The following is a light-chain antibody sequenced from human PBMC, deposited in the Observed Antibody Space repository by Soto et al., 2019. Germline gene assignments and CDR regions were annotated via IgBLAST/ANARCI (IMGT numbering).Light chain of an antibody. CDR1: SSDVGRYNY. CDR3: SAYAGSDTDV. CDR2: EVS. J-gene: IGLJ1*01. V-gene: IGLV2-8*01. Sequence: QSALTQPPSASGSPGQSVTISCTGTSSDVGRYNYVSWYQQHPGKAPKVIIYEVSKRPSGVPDRFSGSRSGNTASLTVSGLQAEDEADYYCSAYAGSDTDVFGTGTKLTVL.